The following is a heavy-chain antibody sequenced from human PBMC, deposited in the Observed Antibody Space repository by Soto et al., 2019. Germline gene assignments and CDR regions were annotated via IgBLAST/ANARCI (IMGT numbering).Heavy chain of an antibody. CDR3: ARDDAFDNENGFDM. Sequence: GWSLRLSCAVSGFPFSFYGFHWVRQSPGKGLEWLGVIVSDGSAIYHADSLEGRFFISRDNSKDILYLQMNSLRVEDTAVYYCARDDAFDNENGFDMWGQGTMVTVSS. V-gene: IGHV3-33*01. D-gene: IGHD3-3*02. CDR1: GFPFSFYG. CDR2: IVSDGSAI. J-gene: IGHJ3*02.